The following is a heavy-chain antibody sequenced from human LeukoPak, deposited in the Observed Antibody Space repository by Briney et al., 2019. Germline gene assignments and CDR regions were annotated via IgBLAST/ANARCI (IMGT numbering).Heavy chain of an antibody. CDR2: ISWNSGSI. CDR1: GFTFDDYA. J-gene: IGHJ4*02. CDR3: ARDGGGNFFDY. V-gene: IGHV3-9*01. D-gene: IGHD4-23*01. Sequence: GRSLRPSCAASGFTFDDYAMHWVRQAPGKGQEWVSGISWNSGSIGYADSVKGRFTISRDNAKNSLYLQMNSLRAEDTAVYYCARDGGGNFFDYWGQGTLVTVSS.